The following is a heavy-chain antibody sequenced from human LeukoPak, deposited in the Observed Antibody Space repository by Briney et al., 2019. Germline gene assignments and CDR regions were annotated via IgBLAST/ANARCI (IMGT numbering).Heavy chain of an antibody. CDR2: IYTSGST. Sequence: SETLSLTCTVSGGSISSGSYYWSWIRQPAGKGLEWIGRIYTSGSTNYSPSPKSRVTISVDTSKNQFSLKLSSVTAADTAVYYCARATTPDIAAAGTFDYWGQGTLVTVSS. D-gene: IGHD6-13*01. CDR1: GGSISSGSYY. CDR3: ARATTPDIAAAGTFDY. V-gene: IGHV4-61*02. J-gene: IGHJ4*02.